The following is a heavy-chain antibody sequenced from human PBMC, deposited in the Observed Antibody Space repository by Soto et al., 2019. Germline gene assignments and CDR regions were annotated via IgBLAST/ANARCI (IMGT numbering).Heavy chain of an antibody. CDR3: ARRAFGSSRAFDI. D-gene: IGHD6-6*01. CDR2: ISDSGGLT. Sequence: LRLSCAASGFAFSSYPLSWVRQAPEKGLEWVSGISDSGGLTYNADSVKGRFTISRDNSKNTLYLQMNSLRAEDTAVYYCARRAFGSSRAFDIWGQGTVVTVSS. J-gene: IGHJ3*02. CDR1: GFAFSSYP. V-gene: IGHV3-23*01.